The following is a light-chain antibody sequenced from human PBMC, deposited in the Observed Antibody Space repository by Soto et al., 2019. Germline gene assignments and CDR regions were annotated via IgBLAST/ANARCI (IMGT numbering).Light chain of an antibody. CDR2: GAS. J-gene: IGKJ1*01. Sequence: EIVLTQSPGTLSLSPGERATLSCRASQSVSSSYVAWYQQKPGQAPRLLIYGASSRATGIPDRFSGRGSETDFTLTISRREPEDFVVYYCQQYGSSSWTFGQGTKVEIK. CDR1: QSVSSSY. V-gene: IGKV3-20*01. CDR3: QQYGSSSWT.